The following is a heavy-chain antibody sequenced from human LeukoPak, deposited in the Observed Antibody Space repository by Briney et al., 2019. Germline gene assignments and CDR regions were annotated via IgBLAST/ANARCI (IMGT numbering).Heavy chain of an antibody. V-gene: IGHV4-34*01. Sequence: SETLSLTCAVYGGSFSGYYWSWIRQPPAKGLERIGEINHSGSTNYNPSLKSRVTISVDTSKNQFSLKLSSVTAADTAVYYCARGTSIRSGAFDYWGQGTLVTVSS. D-gene: IGHD2-2*01. CDR2: INHSGST. CDR3: ARGTSIRSGAFDY. CDR1: GGSFSGYY. J-gene: IGHJ4*02.